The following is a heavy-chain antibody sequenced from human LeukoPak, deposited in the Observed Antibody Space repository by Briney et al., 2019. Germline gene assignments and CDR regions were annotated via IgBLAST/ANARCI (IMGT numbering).Heavy chain of an antibody. CDR1: GFSVTTNY. V-gene: IGHV3-66*01. D-gene: IGHD3-10*01. Sequence: GGSLRLSCEASGFSVTTNYMTWVRQAPGKGLEWVSVIYSGGGTYYADYVKGRFIISRDNSKNAVSLQMNSLRVEDTALYYCARGKTSDDIIEDAFDVWGRGTVVTVSS. CDR2: IYSGGGT. J-gene: IGHJ3*01. CDR3: ARGKTSDDIIEDAFDV.